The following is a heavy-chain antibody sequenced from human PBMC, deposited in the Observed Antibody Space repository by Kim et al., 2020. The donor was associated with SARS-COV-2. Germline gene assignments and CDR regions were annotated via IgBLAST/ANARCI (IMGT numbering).Heavy chain of an antibody. CDR3: ARDLDWLFRD. CDR1: GGSISSYY. J-gene: IGHJ4*02. D-gene: IGHD3-9*01. CDR2: IYYSGST. V-gene: IGHV4-59*01. Sequence: SETLSLTCTVSGGSISSYYWSWIRQPPGKGLEWIGYIYYSGSTNYNPSLKSRVTISVDTSKNQFSLKLSSVTAADTAVYYCARDLDWLFRDWGQGTLVTVSS.